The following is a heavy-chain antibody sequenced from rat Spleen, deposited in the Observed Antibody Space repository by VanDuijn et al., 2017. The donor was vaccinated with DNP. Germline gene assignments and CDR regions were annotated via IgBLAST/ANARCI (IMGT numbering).Heavy chain of an antibody. CDR3: ATHGASYGLNWFAY. J-gene: IGHJ3*01. D-gene: IGHD1-11*01. V-gene: IGHV5-22*01. CDR2: SSPSGSRT. CDR1: GFTFSNYY. Sequence: EVQLVESGGGLVQPGRSLKLSCAASGFTFSNYYMAWVRQAPKKGLEWVAASSPSGSRTYYADSVKGRFTISRDDAKSTLYLQMNSPRSEDMATYYCATHGASYGLNWFAYWGQGTLVTVSS.